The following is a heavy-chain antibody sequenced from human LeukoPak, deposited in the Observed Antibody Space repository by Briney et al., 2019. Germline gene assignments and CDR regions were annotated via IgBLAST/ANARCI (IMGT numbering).Heavy chain of an antibody. CDR1: GFSFSSYS. D-gene: IGHD6-19*01. CDR3: ARAIAVAGTVDY. V-gene: IGHV3-21*01. CDR2: ISGSRSYI. J-gene: IGHJ4*02. Sequence: GGSLRLSCAASGFSFSSYSMNWVRQAPGKGLEWVSSISGSRSYIYYADSVKGRFTISRDNAKNSLYLQMNSLRAEDTALYYCARAIAVAGTVDYWGQGTLVTVSS.